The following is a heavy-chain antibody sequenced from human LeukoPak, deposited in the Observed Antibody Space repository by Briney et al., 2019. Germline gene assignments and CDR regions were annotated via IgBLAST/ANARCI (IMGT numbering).Heavy chain of an antibody. CDR2: IYYSGST. V-gene: IGHV4-39*07. Sequence: SETLSLTCTVSGGSISSSSYYWGWIRQPPGKGLEWIGSIYYSGSTYYNPSLKSRVTISVDTSKNQFSLKLSSVTAADTAVYYCARAVGDTAMVTFDYWGQGTLVTVSS. J-gene: IGHJ4*02. CDR3: ARAVGDTAMVTFDY. D-gene: IGHD5-18*01. CDR1: GGSISSSSYY.